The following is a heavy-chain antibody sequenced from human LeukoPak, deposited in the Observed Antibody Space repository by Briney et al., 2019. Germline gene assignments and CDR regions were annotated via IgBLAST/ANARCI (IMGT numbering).Heavy chain of an antibody. CDR1: GGSVSSGSYY. V-gene: IGHV4-61*01. Sequence: SETLSLTCTVSGGSVSSGSYYWSWIRQPPGKGLEWIGYIYYSGSTNYNPSLKSRVTISVDTSKNQFSLKLSSVTAADTAVYYCARVRREYSGCRIDYWGQGTLVTVSS. CDR2: IYYSGST. CDR3: ARVRREYSGCRIDY. D-gene: IGHD5-12*01. J-gene: IGHJ4*02.